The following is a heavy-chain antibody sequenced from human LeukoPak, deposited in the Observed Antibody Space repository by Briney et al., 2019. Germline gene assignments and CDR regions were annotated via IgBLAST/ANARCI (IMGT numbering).Heavy chain of an antibody. CDR1: GGSISSYY. J-gene: IGHJ6*03. CDR2: IYTSGST. Sequence: SDTLSLTCTVSGGSISSYYWSWIRQPAGKGLEWIGRIYTSGSTNYNPSLKSRVTMSVDTSKNQFSLKLSSVTAADTAVYYCARDGSSSSVYYYYMDVWGKGTTVTVSS. V-gene: IGHV4-4*07. D-gene: IGHD6-6*01. CDR3: ARDGSSSSVYYYYMDV.